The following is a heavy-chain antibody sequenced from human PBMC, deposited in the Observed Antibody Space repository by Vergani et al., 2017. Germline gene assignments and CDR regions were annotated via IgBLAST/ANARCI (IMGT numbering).Heavy chain of an antibody. D-gene: IGHD6-13*01. J-gene: IGHJ5*02. CDR3: ARVGGSAAAGTFFLDP. Sequence: QVQLVQSGAEVKKPGSSVKVSCKASGGTFSSYAISWVRQAPGQGLEWMGGIIPIFGTANYAQKFQGRFTITAAESTSTAYMELCSLSSEDTAVYYCARVGGSAAAGTFFLDPWGQGTLVTVSS. V-gene: IGHV1-69*01. CDR1: GGTFSSYA. CDR2: IIPIFGTA.